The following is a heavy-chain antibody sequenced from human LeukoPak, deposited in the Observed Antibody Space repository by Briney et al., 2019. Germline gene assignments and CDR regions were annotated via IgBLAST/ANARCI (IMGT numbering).Heavy chain of an antibody. CDR2: ISSSSSTI. J-gene: IGHJ5*02. CDR3: AREELGSSLGFDP. CDR1: GFTFSSYS. V-gene: IGHV3-48*01. Sequence: GGSLRLSCAASGFTFSSYSMNWVRQAPGKGLEWVSYISSSSSTIYYADSVKGRFTISRDNSKNTLYLQMNSLRAEDTAAYYCAREELGSSLGFDPWGQGTLVTVSS. D-gene: IGHD3-16*01.